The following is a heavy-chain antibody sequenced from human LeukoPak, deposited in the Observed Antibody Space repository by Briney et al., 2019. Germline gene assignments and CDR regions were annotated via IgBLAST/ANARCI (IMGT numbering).Heavy chain of an antibody. CDR3: ARVRGRYPSGGFDV. V-gene: IGHV3-48*01. CDR2: ISSTGNNI. Sequence: GGSLRLSCAASGFTFMTYSMNWVRQAPGKGPEWVSYISSTGNNIYHAESVKGRFTISRDNGKNSLDLQMNSLRVEDTAIYYCARVRGRYPSGGFDVWGQGTVVTVSS. J-gene: IGHJ3*01. D-gene: IGHD6-19*01. CDR1: GFTFMTYS.